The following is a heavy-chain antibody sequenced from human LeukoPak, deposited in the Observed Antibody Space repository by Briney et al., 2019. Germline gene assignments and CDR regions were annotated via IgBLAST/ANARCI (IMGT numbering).Heavy chain of an antibody. V-gene: IGHV1-69*13. J-gene: IGHJ4*02. Sequence: ASVKVSCKSSGGTFTSYAISWVRQAPGQGLEWMGGIIPIFGTANYAQQFQGRVTIIAVDSTSTAYTQMSSLRSEDTAVYYCARAGIGYCTNGVCLFPFDYWGQGTLVTVSS. CDR1: GGTFTSYA. D-gene: IGHD2-8*01. CDR3: ARAGIGYCTNGVCLFPFDY. CDR2: IIPIFGTA.